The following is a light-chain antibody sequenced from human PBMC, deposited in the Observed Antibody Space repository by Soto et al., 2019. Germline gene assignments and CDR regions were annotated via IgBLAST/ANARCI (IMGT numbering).Light chain of an antibody. CDR3: SAYTVSRTYV. Sequence: QSALTQPASVSGSPGQSITISCTGTSSDVGSYNFVSWYQQHPGKAPKLMIYEGSKRPSGVSNRFSGSKSGNTASLTISGLQAEDEADYYCSAYTVSRTYVFGTGTKLTVL. V-gene: IGLV2-23*01. CDR2: EGS. CDR1: SSDVGSYNF. J-gene: IGLJ1*01.